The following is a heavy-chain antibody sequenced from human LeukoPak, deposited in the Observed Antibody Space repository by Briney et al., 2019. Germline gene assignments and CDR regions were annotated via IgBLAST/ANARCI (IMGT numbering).Heavy chain of an antibody. D-gene: IGHD2-21*02. J-gene: IGHJ4*02. Sequence: GGSLRLSCVASGFTFNTYPMHWVRQAPGKGLGWVAVISYDGRYKYYADSVKGRFTISRDDSKNTVYLQMSSLRAEDTAVYYCAREPRDGDCKFDYWGQGTLVTVSS. CDR1: GFTFNTYP. CDR2: ISYDGRYK. CDR3: AREPRDGDCKFDY. V-gene: IGHV3-30*04.